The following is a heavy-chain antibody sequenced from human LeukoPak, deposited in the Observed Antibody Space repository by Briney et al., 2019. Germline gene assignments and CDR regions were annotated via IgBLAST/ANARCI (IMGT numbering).Heavy chain of an antibody. V-gene: IGHV4-34*01. CDR1: GGSFSGYY. Sequence: SETLSLTCAVYGGSFSGYYWSWIRQPPGKGLEWIGEINHSGSTNYNPSLKSRVTISVDTSKNQFSLKLSSVTAADTAVYYCARGIGVLRFLEWYQANNYXFDYWXXXTXVTV. D-gene: IGHD3-3*01. J-gene: IGHJ4*02. CDR2: INHSGST. CDR3: ARGIGVLRFLEWYQANNYXFDY.